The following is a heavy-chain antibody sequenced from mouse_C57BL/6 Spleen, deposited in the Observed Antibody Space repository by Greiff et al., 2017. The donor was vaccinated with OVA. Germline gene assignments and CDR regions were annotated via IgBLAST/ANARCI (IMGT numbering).Heavy chain of an antibody. D-gene: IGHD1-1*01. V-gene: IGHV5-4*01. CDR1: GFTFSSYA. Sequence: EVMLVESGGGLVKPGGSLKLSCAASGFTFSSYAMSWVRQTPEKRLEWVATISDGGSYTYYPDNVKGRFTISRDNAKNNLYLQKSHLKSEDTAMYYCARDRITTVVAPSYAMDYWGQGTSVTVSS. J-gene: IGHJ4*01. CDR2: ISDGGSYT. CDR3: ARDRITTVVAPSYAMDY.